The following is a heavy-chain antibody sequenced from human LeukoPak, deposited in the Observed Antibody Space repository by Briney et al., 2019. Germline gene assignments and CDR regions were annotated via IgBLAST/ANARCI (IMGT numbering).Heavy chain of an antibody. J-gene: IGHJ5*02. CDR2: INAGNGNT. CDR3: ARAYYDYVWGSYDNWFDP. V-gene: IGHV1-3*01. CDR1: GYAFTSYA. D-gene: IGHD3-16*01. Sequence: GASVTVSCKASGYAFTSYAMHWVRQAPGQRLEWMGWINAGNGNTKYSQKFQGRVTITRDTSASTAYMELSSLGSEDTAVYYCARAYYDYVWGSYDNWFDPWGQGTLVTVSS.